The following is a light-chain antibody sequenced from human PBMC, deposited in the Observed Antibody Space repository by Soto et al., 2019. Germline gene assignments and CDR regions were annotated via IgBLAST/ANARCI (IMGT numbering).Light chain of an antibody. CDR3: QQYGSSPPRT. J-gene: IGKJ1*01. CDR2: GAS. CDR1: QSISSW. Sequence: SPSTLSASVADRVTITCRASQSISSWLAWYQQKPGQAPRLLIYGASSRATGIPDRFSGSGSGTDFTLTISRLEPEDFAVYYCQQYGSSPPRTFGQGTKVDIK. V-gene: IGKV3-20*01.